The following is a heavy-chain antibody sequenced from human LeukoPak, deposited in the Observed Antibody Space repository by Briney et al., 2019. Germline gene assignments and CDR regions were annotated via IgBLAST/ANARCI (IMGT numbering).Heavy chain of an antibody. CDR2: INHSGST. D-gene: IGHD3-16*01. Sequence: NPSETLSLTCAVYGGSFSGYYWSWIRQPPGKGLEWIGEINHSGSTNYNPSLKSRVTISVDTSKNQFSLKLSSVTAADTAVYYCARGVRGGVPGKYWGQGTLVTVSS. V-gene: IGHV4-34*01. CDR1: GGSFSGYY. J-gene: IGHJ4*02. CDR3: ARGVRGGVPGKY.